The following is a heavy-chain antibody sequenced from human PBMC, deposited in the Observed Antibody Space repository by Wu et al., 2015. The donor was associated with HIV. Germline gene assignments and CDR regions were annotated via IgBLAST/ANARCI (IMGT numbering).Heavy chain of an antibody. V-gene: IGHV1-58*02. J-gene: IGHJ6*02. CDR1: GFTFTSSA. CDR2: IVVGSGNT. Sequence: QMQLAQSGPEVKKPGTSVKVSCKASGFTFTSSAMQWVRQARGQRLEWIGWIVVGSGNTNYAQKFQERVTITRDMSTSTAYMELSSLRSEDTAVYYCAAFGDDYGNDGVYYYGMDVWGQGTTVTVSS. CDR3: AAFGDDYGNDGVYYYGMDV. D-gene: IGHD4-17*01.